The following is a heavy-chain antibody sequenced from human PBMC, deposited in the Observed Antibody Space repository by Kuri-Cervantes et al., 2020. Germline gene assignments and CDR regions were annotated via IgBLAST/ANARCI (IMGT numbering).Heavy chain of an antibody. J-gene: IGHJ6*02. CDR2: ITPFNGNT. V-gene: IGHV1-45*02. CDR3: ARDRQLVRYYYYYGMDV. CDR1: GYTFTYRY. D-gene: IGHD6-13*01. Sequence: SVKVSCKASGYTFTYRYLHWVRQAPGQALEWMGWITPFNGNTNYAQKFQDRVTMTRDTSTSTVYMELSSLRSKDTAVYYCARDRQLVRYYYYYGMDVWGQGTTVTVSS.